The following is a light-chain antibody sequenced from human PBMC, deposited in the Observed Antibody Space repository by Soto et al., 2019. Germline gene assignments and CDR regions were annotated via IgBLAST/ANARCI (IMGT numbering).Light chain of an antibody. CDR3: QQYNSFSWT. CDR1: QSVMAW. Sequence: DIQMTQSPSTLSASVGDRVTITCRASQSVMAWLAWYQQKPGKAPNLLIYKASSLKSGVPSRFSGSGSGTEVTLTISSLQPDDFATYYCQQYNSFSWTFGQGTKVEIK. V-gene: IGKV1-5*03. J-gene: IGKJ1*01. CDR2: KAS.